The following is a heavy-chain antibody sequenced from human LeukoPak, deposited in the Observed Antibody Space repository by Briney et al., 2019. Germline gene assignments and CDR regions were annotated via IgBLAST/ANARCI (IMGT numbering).Heavy chain of an antibody. V-gene: IGHV4-4*07. CDR3: ARGSESYYIWWFDP. CDR1: GGSISSYY. J-gene: IGHJ5*02. Sequence: SETLSLTCTVSGGSISSYYWSWIWQPAGKGLEWIGRIYTSGSTNYNPSLKSRVTMSVDTSKNQFSLKLSSVTAADTAVYYCARGSESYYIWWFDPWGQGTLVTVSS. D-gene: IGHD3-10*01. CDR2: IYTSGST.